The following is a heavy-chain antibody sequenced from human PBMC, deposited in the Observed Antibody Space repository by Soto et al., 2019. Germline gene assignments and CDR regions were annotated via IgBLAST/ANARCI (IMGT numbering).Heavy chain of an antibody. Sequence: GGSLRLSCAASGFTFSSYAMHWVRQAPGKGLEWVAVISYDGSNKYYADSVKGRFTISRDNSKNTLYLQMNSLRAEDTAVYYCARDQGLDLREQQLAPRYYYYYGMDVWGQGTTVTVSS. CDR2: ISYDGSNK. CDR3: ARDQGLDLREQQLAPRYYYYYGMDV. J-gene: IGHJ6*02. V-gene: IGHV3-30-3*01. D-gene: IGHD6-13*01. CDR1: GFTFSSYA.